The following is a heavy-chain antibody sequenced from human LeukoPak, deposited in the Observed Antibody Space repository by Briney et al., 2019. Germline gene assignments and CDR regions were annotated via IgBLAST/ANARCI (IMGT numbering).Heavy chain of an antibody. CDR3: ARDQFEQATTPASLY. Sequence: GASVKVSCKASGYTFTSYYMHWVRQAPGQGLEWMGIINPSGGSTSYAQKFQGRVTMTRDTSTSTVYMELSSLRSEDTAVYYCARDQFEQATTPASLYWGQGTLVTVSS. CDR2: INPSGGST. V-gene: IGHV1-46*01. D-gene: IGHD2-15*01. CDR1: GYTFTSYY. J-gene: IGHJ4*02.